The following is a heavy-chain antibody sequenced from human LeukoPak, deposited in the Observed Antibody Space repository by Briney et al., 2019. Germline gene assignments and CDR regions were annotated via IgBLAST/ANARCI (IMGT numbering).Heavy chain of an antibody. CDR1: GYSFTSYC. CDR3: AILDSPLGGGWFDP. CDR2: IYPGDSDT. D-gene: IGHD3-16*01. J-gene: IGHJ5*02. Sequence: GESPTLSCKGSGYSFTSYCIGWVRQMPGKGLEWVAIIYPGDSDTRYSPSFQGQVTISADKSISTAYLQWSSLKASDTAMYYCAILDSPLGGGWFDPWGQGTLVTVSS. V-gene: IGHV5-51*01.